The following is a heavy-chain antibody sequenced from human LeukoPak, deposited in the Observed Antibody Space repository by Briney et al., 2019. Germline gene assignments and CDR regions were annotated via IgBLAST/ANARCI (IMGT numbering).Heavy chain of an antibody. CDR1: GGSISSYY. D-gene: IGHD3-16*02. J-gene: IGHJ4*02. V-gene: IGHV4-59*01. Sequence: SETLSLTCTVSGGSISSYYWSWIRQPPGKGLEWIAYIYYSGSTNYNPSLKSRVTISVDTSRNQFSLKLSSVTAADTAVYYCARYVWGSYPTFEDYWGQGTMVTVSS. CDR3: ARYVWGSYPTFEDY. CDR2: IYYSGST.